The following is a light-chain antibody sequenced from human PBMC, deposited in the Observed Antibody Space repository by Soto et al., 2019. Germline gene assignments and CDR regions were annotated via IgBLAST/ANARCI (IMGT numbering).Light chain of an antibody. Sequence: EIVLTQSPATLSLPPGEGAALYCRASQSVSSKLAWSRQRPGQAPRLVIYDTSTRATGVPARFSGSGSGTEFTLTISSLQSEDFGVYYCQQYNDWFSITLGQGTRLEI. CDR3: QQYNDWFSIT. CDR2: DTS. CDR1: QSVSSK. V-gene: IGKV3-15*01. J-gene: IGKJ5*01.